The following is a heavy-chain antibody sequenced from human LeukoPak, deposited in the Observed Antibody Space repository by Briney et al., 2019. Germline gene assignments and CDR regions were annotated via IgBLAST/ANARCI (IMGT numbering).Heavy chain of an antibody. CDR1: GFNFQYAW. Sequence: PGGSLRLSCAGSGFNFQYAWMHWVRQAPGKGLVWVSRIRSDGGSSTYADSVKGRFTISRDNAKNTLYLQMNTLRAEDTAVYYCVRDLDLGGYSSFVSWGQGTLVTVSS. CDR3: VRDLDLGGYSSFVS. V-gene: IGHV3-74*01. CDR2: IRSDGGSS. D-gene: IGHD4-23*01. J-gene: IGHJ4*02.